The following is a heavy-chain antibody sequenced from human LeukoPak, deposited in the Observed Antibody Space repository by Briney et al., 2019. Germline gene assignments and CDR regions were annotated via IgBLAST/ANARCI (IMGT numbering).Heavy chain of an antibody. Sequence: SETLSLTCTVSGGSISSYYWSWIRQPPGKGLEWIGYIHYSGSTYYNPSLKSRVTISVDTSKNQFSLKLSSVTAADTAVYYCARTNYGDRIDYWGQGTLVTVSS. CDR2: IHYSGST. J-gene: IGHJ4*02. CDR3: ARTNYGDRIDY. V-gene: IGHV4-59*08. CDR1: GGSISSYY. D-gene: IGHD4-17*01.